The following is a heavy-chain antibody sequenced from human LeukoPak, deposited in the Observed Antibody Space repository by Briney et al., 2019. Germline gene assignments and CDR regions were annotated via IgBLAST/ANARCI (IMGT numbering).Heavy chain of an antibody. CDR3: ARASETYYYDSSGYYAFDY. J-gene: IGHJ4*02. Sequence: PSGTLSLTCTVSGYSISSGYYWGWIQQPPGKGLEWIGSIYHSGSTYYNPSLKSRVTISVDTSKNQFSLKLSSVTAADTAVYYCARASETYYYDSSGYYAFDYWGQGTLVTVSS. D-gene: IGHD3-22*01. CDR2: IYHSGST. CDR1: GYSISSGYY. V-gene: IGHV4-38-2*02.